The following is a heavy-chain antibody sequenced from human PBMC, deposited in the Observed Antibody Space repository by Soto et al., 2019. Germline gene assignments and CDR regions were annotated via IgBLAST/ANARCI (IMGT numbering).Heavy chain of an antibody. CDR2: TYYRSKCYN. J-gene: IGHJ4*02. D-gene: IGHD4-4*01. CDR1: WDIVSSNSAA. V-gene: IGHV6-1*01. CDR3: ARDHPDFHSAFDY. Sequence: QTLALTCAISWDIVSSNSAAWNCIRQSPSSGLEWLGRTYYRSKCYNDYAESVKSRITINPDTSKNQFSLHLNSVTPEDTAVYYCARDHPDFHSAFDYWGQGTLVTVTS.